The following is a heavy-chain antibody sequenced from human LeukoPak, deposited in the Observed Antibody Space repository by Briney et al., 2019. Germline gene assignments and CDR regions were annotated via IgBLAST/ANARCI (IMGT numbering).Heavy chain of an antibody. D-gene: IGHD1-20*01. CDR3: ARLGITEMYYFDY. V-gene: IGHV4-39*01. J-gene: IGHJ4*02. CDR2: IYYSGST. Sequence: SETLSLTCTVSGGSISSSSYYWGWIRQPPGKGLESIGSIYYSGSTYYNPSLKSRVTIPVDTSKNQFSLKLSSVTAADTAVYYCARLGITEMYYFDYWGQGTLVTVSS. CDR1: GGSISSSSYY.